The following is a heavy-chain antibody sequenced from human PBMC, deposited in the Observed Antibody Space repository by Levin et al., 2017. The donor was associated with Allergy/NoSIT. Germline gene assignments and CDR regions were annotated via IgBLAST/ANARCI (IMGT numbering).Heavy chain of an antibody. V-gene: IGHV3-48*01. CDR1: GFTFSSYS. Sequence: PGESLKISCAASGFTFSSYSMNWVRQAPGKGLEWVSYISSSSSTIYYADSVKGRFTISRDNAKNSLYLQMNSLRAEDTAVYYCARKFPYYDILTGYHYWYFDLWGRGTLVTVSS. CDR2: ISSSSSTI. J-gene: IGHJ2*01. D-gene: IGHD3-9*01. CDR3: ARKFPYYDILTGYHYWYFDL.